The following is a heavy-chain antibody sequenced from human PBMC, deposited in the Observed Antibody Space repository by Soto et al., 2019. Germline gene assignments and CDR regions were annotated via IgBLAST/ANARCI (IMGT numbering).Heavy chain of an antibody. CDR3: ARPGYYDTSGYQPFEY. Sequence: GESLKISCKGSGYSFTNYWIGWVRQMPGKGLEWMGIIYPGDSDTRYSPSFQGQVTISADRSISTAYLQWSSLKALDTAIYYCARPGYYDTSGYQPFEYWGQGTLVTVSS. CDR1: GYSFTNYW. V-gene: IGHV5-51*01. D-gene: IGHD3-22*01. CDR2: IYPGDSDT. J-gene: IGHJ4*02.